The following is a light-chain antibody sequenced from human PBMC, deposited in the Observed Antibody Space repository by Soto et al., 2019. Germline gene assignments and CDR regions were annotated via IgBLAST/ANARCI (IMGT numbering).Light chain of an antibody. CDR2: DAS. Sequence: EIVLTQSPATLPLSRGERATLSCRASQSVSSYLAWYQQKPGQAPRLLIYDASNRATGIPARFSGSGSGTDFTLTISGLEPEDFAVYYCQQRSNWPRTFGQGTKVDI. CDR1: QSVSSY. J-gene: IGKJ1*01. V-gene: IGKV3-11*01. CDR3: QQRSNWPRT.